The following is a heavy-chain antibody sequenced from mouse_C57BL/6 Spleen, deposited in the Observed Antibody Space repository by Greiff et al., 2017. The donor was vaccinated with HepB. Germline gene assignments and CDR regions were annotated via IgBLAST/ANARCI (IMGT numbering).Heavy chain of an antibody. CDR2: ISSGSSTI. J-gene: IGHJ2*01. CDR1: GFTFSDHG. CDR3: ARRQLRLLNFDY. V-gene: IGHV5-17*01. Sequence: EVKLVESGGGLVKPGGSLKLSCAASGFTFSDHGMHWVRQAPEKGLEWVAYISSGSSTIYYADTVKGRFTISRDNAKNTLFLQMTSLRSEDTAMYYCARRQLRLLNFDYWGQGTTLTVSS. D-gene: IGHD3-2*02.